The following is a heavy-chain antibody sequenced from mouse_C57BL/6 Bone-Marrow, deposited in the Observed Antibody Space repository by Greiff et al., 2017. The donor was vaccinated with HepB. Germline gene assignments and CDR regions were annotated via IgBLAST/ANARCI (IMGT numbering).Heavy chain of an antibody. CDR1: GFNIKDYY. CDR2: IDPDDGDT. D-gene: IGHD1-1*01. Sequence: EVQLQQSGAELVRPGASVKLSCTASGFNIKDYYMHWVKQRPEQGLEWIGRIDPDDGDTEYAPKFQGKATMTADTSSNTAYLQLSSLTSEDTAVYYCATPLLRYPLGFDVWGTGTTVTVSS. CDR3: ATPLLRYPLGFDV. J-gene: IGHJ1*03. V-gene: IGHV14-1*01.